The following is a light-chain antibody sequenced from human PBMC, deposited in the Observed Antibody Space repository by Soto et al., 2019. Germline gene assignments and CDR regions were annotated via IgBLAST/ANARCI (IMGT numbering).Light chain of an antibody. CDR3: LQYDDWHRT. J-gene: IGKJ1*01. V-gene: IGKV3-15*01. CDR1: QSVSSN. CDR2: GAS. Sequence: EIVMTQSPATLSVSPGERATLSCRASQSVSSNLAWYSQKPGQAPRLLIYGASNRETGVPARFSGSGAGTECTRTISSLQSEDFEVDYCLQYDDWHRTFGQGTKVDIK.